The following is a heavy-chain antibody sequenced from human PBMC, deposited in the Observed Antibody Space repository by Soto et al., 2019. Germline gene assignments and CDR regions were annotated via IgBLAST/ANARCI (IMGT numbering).Heavy chain of an antibody. CDR1: GFTFSSYS. V-gene: IGHV3-21*01. Sequence: GSLRLSCAASGFTFSSYSMNWVRQAPGKGLEWVSSISSSSSYIYYADSVKGRFTISRDNAKNSLYLQMNSLRAEDTAVYYCARESYSNYGNWFDPWGQGTLVTVSS. CDR2: ISSSSSYI. D-gene: IGHD4-4*01. J-gene: IGHJ5*02. CDR3: ARESYSNYGNWFDP.